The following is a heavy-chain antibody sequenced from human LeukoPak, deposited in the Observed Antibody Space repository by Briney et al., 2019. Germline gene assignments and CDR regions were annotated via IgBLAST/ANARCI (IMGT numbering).Heavy chain of an antibody. Sequence: ASVEVSCKASGYTFTSYGISWVRQAPGQGLEWMGWISAYNGNTNYAQKLQGRVTMTTDTSTSTAYMELRSLRSDDTAVYYCARVVITIFGVVIRLFDYWGQGTLVTVSS. J-gene: IGHJ4*02. V-gene: IGHV1-18*01. CDR2: ISAYNGNT. D-gene: IGHD3-3*01. CDR3: ARVVITIFGVVIRLFDY. CDR1: GYTFTSYG.